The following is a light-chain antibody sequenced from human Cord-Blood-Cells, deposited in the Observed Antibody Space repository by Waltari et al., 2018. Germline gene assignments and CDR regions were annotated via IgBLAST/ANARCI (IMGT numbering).Light chain of an antibody. CDR1: QSVSSY. V-gene: IGKV3-11*01. J-gene: IGKJ5*01. Sequence: EIVLTQSPATLSLSPGERATLSCRASQSVSSYLAWYQQKPGQAPRLLIYDASNRATGIPARFSGSGSGTDFTRTISSLEPEDFAVYDCQQRSNWPLTFGQGTRLEIK. CDR3: QQRSNWPLT. CDR2: DAS.